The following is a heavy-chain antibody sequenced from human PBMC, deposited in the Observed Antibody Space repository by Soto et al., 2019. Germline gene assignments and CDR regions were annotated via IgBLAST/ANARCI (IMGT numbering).Heavy chain of an antibody. V-gene: IGHV4-4*02. J-gene: IGHJ4*02. CDR1: GDSISSSNW. CDR2: IYHSGAT. Sequence: QVQLQESGPGPVKPSGTLSLTCAVSGDSISSSNWWSWVHQAPGKGLEWIGEIYHSGATTYNPSLKSRATISVDPSKNHFSLKLTSVTAADTAVYFCARDLGTGTDFWGRGTLVTVAS. CDR3: ARDLGTGTDF. D-gene: IGHD1-1*01.